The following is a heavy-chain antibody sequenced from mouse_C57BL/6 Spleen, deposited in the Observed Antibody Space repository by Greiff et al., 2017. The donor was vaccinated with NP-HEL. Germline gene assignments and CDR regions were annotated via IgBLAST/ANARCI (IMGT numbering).Heavy chain of an antibody. CDR3: ARRKALPLRGNYFDY. J-gene: IGHJ2*01. D-gene: IGHD1-2*01. V-gene: IGHV1-69*01. Sequence: QVQLQQSGAELVMPGASVKLSCKASGYTFTSYWMHWVKQRPGQGLEWIGEIDPSDSYTNYNQKFKGKSTLTVDKSSSTAYMQLSSLTSEDSAVYYCARRKALPLRGNYFDYWGQGTTLTVSS. CDR1: GYTFTSYW. CDR2: IDPSDSYT.